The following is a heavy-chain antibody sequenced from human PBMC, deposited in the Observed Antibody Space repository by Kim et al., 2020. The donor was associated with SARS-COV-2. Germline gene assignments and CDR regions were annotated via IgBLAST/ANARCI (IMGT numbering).Heavy chain of an antibody. J-gene: IGHJ4*02. CDR3: ARGSPDLPFDY. Sequence: SETLSLTCAVYGEPLSGYYWNWIRQPPGKGLEWIGDIYHSGSTNYNPSLKSRVTISLDTSKNQFSLKVSSVTAADTAVYYCARGSPDLPFDYGGQGTLVT. CDR2: IYHSGST. CDR1: GEPLSGYY. V-gene: IGHV4-34*01.